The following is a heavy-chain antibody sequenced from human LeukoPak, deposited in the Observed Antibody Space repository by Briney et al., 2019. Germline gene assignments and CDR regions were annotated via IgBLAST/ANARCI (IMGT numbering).Heavy chain of an antibody. CDR1: GFTFSSYA. CDR2: ISYDGSNK. Sequence: GGSLRLSCAASGFTFSSYAMHWVRQAPGKGLEWVAVISYDGSNKYYADSVKGRFTISRDNSKNTLYLQMNSLRAEDTAVYYCARERDSSNYEDYYYYYYGMDVWGQGTTVTVSS. J-gene: IGHJ6*02. CDR3: ARERDSSNYEDYYYYYYGMDV. V-gene: IGHV3-30-3*01. D-gene: IGHD4-11*01.